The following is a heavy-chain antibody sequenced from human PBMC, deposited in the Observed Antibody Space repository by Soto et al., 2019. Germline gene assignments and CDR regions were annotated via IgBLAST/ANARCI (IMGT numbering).Heavy chain of an antibody. V-gene: IGHV3-33*01. Sequence: GGSLRLSCAASGFTFSAYGMHWVRQAPGKGLEWVAFIYYNGINKYYADSVEGRFTISRDNSKNTLYLQMNSLRAEDTSLYYCARDSSGALDLWGQGTLVTVSS. D-gene: IGHD3-10*01. J-gene: IGHJ4*02. CDR3: ARDSSGALDL. CDR1: GFTFSAYG. CDR2: IYYNGINK.